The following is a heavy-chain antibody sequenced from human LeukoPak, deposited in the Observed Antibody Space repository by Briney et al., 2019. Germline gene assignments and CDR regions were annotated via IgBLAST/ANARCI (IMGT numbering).Heavy chain of an antibody. CDR1: GYTFTGYY. Sequence: GASVKVSCKASGYTFTGYYMHWVRQAPGQGLEWMGWINPNSGGTDYSQKFQGRVTMTRDTSISTSYMELSRLRSDDTAVYYCARDFIPHDSSGWRYYFDYWGQGTLVTVSS. D-gene: IGHD6-19*01. V-gene: IGHV1-2*02. CDR2: INPNSGGT. CDR3: ARDFIPHDSSGWRYYFDY. J-gene: IGHJ4*02.